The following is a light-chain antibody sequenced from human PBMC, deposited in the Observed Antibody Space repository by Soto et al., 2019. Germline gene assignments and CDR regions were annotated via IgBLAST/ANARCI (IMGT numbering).Light chain of an antibody. J-gene: IGLJ1*01. CDR2: EVS. CDR3: SSYAGSNYYV. V-gene: IGLV2-8*01. Sequence: SALTQPPSASGSPGRSVTISCTGTSSDVGGYNYVSWYQQHPGKAPKLMIYEVSKRPSGVPDRFSGSKSGNTASLTVSGLQAEDEADYYCSSYAGSNYYVFGTGTKVTVL. CDR1: SSDVGGYNY.